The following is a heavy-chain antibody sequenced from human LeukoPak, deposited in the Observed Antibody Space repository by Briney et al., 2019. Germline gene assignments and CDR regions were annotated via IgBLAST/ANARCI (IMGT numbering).Heavy chain of an antibody. D-gene: IGHD3-10*01. CDR1: GGSISSNSYY. CDR2: IYTSGST. CDR3: ARDRGGSGSYYPLDAFDI. V-gene: IGHV4-61*02. J-gene: IGHJ3*02. Sequence: SETLSLTCTISGGSISSNSYYWSWIRQPAGKGLEWIGRIYTSGSTTYSPSLKSRVTISVDTSKNQFSLKLSSVTAADTAVYYCARDRGGSGSYYPLDAFDIWGQGTMVTVSS.